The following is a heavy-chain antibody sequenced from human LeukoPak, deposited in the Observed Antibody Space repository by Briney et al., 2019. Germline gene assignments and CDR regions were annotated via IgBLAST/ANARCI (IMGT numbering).Heavy chain of an antibody. D-gene: IGHD2-21*01. J-gene: IGHJ3*02. CDR2: IYHSGST. CDR1: GGSISSGGYY. CDR3: ARPGPDCGGDCIRGAFDI. Sequence: PSETLSLTCTVSGGSISSGGYYWSWIRQPPGKGLEWIGYIYHSGSTYYNPSLKSRVTISVDRSKNQFSLKLSSVTAADTAVYYCARPGPDCGGDCIRGAFDIWGQGTMVTVSS. V-gene: IGHV4-30-2*01.